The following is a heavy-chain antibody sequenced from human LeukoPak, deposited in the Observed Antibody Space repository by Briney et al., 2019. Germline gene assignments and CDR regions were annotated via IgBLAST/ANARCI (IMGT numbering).Heavy chain of an antibody. CDR2: IFYSGST. J-gene: IGHJ5*02. Sequence: SETLSLTCTVSSGSISTSNYYWGWVRQPPGKALEWIGNIFYSGSTYYSPSLESRVTISLDTSKNQFSLKLSSVTAAETAVYYCARETVTMVRGLDPWGQGTLVTVSS. V-gene: IGHV4-39*07. CDR1: SGSISTSNYY. CDR3: ARETVTMVRGLDP. D-gene: IGHD3-10*01.